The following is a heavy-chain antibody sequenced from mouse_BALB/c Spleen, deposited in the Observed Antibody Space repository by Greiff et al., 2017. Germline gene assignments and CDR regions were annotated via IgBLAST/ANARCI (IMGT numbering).Heavy chain of an antibody. Sequence: EVKLVESGPELVKPGASVKISCKASGYTFTDYNMHWVKQSHGKSLEWIGYIYPYNGGTGYNQKFKSKATLTVDNSSSTAYMELRSLTSEDSAVYYCARGYDYGYYAMDYWGQGTSVTVSS. J-gene: IGHJ4*01. D-gene: IGHD2-4*01. CDR1: GYTFTDYN. CDR3: ARGYDYGYYAMDY. V-gene: IGHV1S29*02. CDR2: IYPYNGGT.